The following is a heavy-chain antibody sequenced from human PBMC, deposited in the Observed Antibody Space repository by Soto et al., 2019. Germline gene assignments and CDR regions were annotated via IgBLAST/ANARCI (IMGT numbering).Heavy chain of an antibody. CDR2: IYTSGST. CDR3: HGGSDYDFWSGYSNDYYYYGMDV. D-gene: IGHD3-3*01. CDR1: GGSISSYY. Sequence: SETLSLTCTVSGGSISSYYWSWIRQPAGKGLEWIGRIYTSGSTNYNPSLKSRVTMSVDTSKNQFSLKLSSVTAADTAVYYCHGGSDYDFWSGYSNDYYYYGMDVWGQGTTVTVYS. V-gene: IGHV4-4*07. J-gene: IGHJ6*02.